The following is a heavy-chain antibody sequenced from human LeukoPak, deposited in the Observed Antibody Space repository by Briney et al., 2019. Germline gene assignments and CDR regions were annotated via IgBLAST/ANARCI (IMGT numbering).Heavy chain of an antibody. Sequence: SETLSLTCTVSGGSISSYHWSCIRQPAGKGLEWIGRIYTSGSTNYNPSPKSRVTMPVDTSKNQFSLKLSSVTAADTAVYYCALVHCSGGSCYFPWGQGTLVTVSS. V-gene: IGHV4-4*07. D-gene: IGHD2-15*01. CDR2: IYTSGST. CDR3: ALVHCSGGSCYFP. CDR1: GGSISSYH. J-gene: IGHJ5*02.